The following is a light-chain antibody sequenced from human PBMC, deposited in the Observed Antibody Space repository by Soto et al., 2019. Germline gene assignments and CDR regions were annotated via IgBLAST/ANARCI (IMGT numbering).Light chain of an antibody. Sequence: ALRMTQCPSSFWASTGARVAITFRASQGISSYLAWYQQKPGKAPKLLIYAASTLQSGVPSRFSGSGSGTDFSLTISSLQPDDFATYYCQQFKNYPLTFGGGTKVDIK. V-gene: IGKV1-8*01. CDR1: QGISSY. CDR3: QQFKNYPLT. J-gene: IGKJ4*01. CDR2: AAS.